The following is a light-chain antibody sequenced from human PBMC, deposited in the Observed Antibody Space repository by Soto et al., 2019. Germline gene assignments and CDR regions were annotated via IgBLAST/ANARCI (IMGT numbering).Light chain of an antibody. CDR1: QSVSGW. V-gene: IGKV1-5*01. J-gene: IGKJ2*03. CDR2: DVS. Sequence: DIQMTQSPSTLYASVGDRVTITCRASQSVSGWLAWYQQKPGKAPTLLIFDVSRLEVGVPSRFRGGGSGTEFTLTITSLQPDDFATYYCQQYSTYFYSFGHGTKLQFK. CDR3: QQYSTYFYS.